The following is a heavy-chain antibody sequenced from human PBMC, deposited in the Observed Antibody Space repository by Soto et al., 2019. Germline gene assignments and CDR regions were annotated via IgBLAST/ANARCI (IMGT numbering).Heavy chain of an antibody. CDR2: INSDGSVT. D-gene: IGHD6-19*01. CDR3: ARYSSGAGDY. J-gene: IGHJ4*02. Sequence: EVQPVESGGGLVQPGGSLRLSCAASGFTFSDTWMFWVRQAPGKGLVWVSRINSDGSVTSYADSVKGRFTISSDNAKNTLYLQMNSLRTEDTAVYYCARYSSGAGDYWGQGTLVTVSS. CDR1: GFTFSDTW. V-gene: IGHV3-74*01.